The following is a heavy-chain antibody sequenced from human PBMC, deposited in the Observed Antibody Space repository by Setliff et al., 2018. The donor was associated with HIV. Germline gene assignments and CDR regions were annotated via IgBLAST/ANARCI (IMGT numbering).Heavy chain of an antibody. CDR2: IGGSGDNK. V-gene: IGHV3-23*01. CDR3: TRTGLEILTGYDVGGLDM. D-gene: IGHD3-9*01. Sequence: PGGSLRLSCAVSGFTFRIYAMSWVRQAPGKGLEWVSTIGGSGDNKYYADSVKGRFTISRDNSKNTLYLQMNSLRGDDTAVYYCTRTGLEILTGYDVGGLDMWGQGTMVTVSS. CDR1: GFTFRIYA. J-gene: IGHJ3*02.